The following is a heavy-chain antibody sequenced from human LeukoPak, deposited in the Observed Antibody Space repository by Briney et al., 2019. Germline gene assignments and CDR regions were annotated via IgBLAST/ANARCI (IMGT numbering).Heavy chain of an antibody. CDR3: ARIGLDSSGNDY. V-gene: IGHV4-61*08. J-gene: IGHJ4*02. Sequence: SQTLSLTCTVSGGSISSGDYYWSWIRQPPGKGLEWIGYIYYSGSTNCNPPLKSRVTISVDTSKNQFSLKLSSVTAADTAVYYCARIGLDSSGNDYWGQGTLVTVSS. CDR2: IYYSGST. D-gene: IGHD6-19*01. CDR1: GGSISSGDYY.